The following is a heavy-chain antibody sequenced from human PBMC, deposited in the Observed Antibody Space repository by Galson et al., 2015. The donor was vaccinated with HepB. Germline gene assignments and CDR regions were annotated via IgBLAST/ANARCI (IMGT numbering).Heavy chain of an antibody. CDR1: GGTFSSYA. CDR3: ARAWRGTSAFDI. V-gene: IGHV1-69*01. J-gene: IGHJ3*02. CDR2: IIPVFDTT. D-gene: IGHD3-3*01. Sequence: ASGGTFSSYAISWVRQAPGQGLEWMGGIIPVFDTTNYVQKFQGRVTITADESTGTAYMELSSLRSEDTAVYFCARAWRGTSAFDIWGQGTMVTVSS.